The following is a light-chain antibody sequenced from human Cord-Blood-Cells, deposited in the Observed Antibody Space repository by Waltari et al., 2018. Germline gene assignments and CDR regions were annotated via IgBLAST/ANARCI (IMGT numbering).Light chain of an antibody. J-gene: IGLJ3*02. CDR3: QTWGTGIHWV. V-gene: IGLV4-69*01. CDR1: SGHSSYA. CDR2: LNSDGSH. Sequence: QLVLTQSPSASASLGASVKLTCTLRSGHSSYAIAWHQQQPDKGPRYLMKLNSDGSHSKGDGIPDRFSGSSSGAERYLTISSLQSEDEADYYCQTWGTGIHWVFGGGTKLTVL.